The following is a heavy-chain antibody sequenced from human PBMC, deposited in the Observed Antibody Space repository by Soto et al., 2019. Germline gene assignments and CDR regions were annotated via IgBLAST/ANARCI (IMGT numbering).Heavy chain of an antibody. CDR2: IYYSGST. Sequence: PSETLSLTCTVSGGSISSSSYYWGWIRQPPGKGLEWIGSIYYSGSTYYNPSLKSRVTISVDTSKNQFSLKLSSVTAADTAVYYCARRGAAAGRYYYYGMDVWGQGTRVTVSS. D-gene: IGHD6-13*01. J-gene: IGHJ6*02. V-gene: IGHV4-39*01. CDR1: GGSISSSSYY. CDR3: ARRGAAAGRYYYYGMDV.